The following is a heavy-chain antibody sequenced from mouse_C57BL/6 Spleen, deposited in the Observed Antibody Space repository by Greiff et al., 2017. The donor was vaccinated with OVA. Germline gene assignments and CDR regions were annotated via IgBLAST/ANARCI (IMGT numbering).Heavy chain of an antibody. D-gene: IGHD1-1*01. V-gene: IGHV1-72*01. Sequence: QVQLQQPGAELVKPGASVKLSCKASGYTFTSYWMHWVKQRPGRGLEWIGRFDPNSGGTKYNEKFKSKATLTVDTPSSPAFMLLSSLPSEYSAVSECARENYYGSSYYFDDWGKGTTRT. CDR2: FDPNSGGT. CDR3: ARENYYGSSYYFDD. CDR1: GYTFTSYW. J-gene: IGHJ2*01.